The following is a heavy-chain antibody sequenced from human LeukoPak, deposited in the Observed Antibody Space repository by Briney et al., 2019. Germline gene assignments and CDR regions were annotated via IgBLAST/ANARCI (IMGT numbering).Heavy chain of an antibody. CDR3: ARQLPTAAADTRGYFDY. V-gene: IGHV4-39*01. CDR1: GGSTSNADYY. CDR2: MFYGGTN. Sequence: SETLSLTCSVSGGSTSNADYYWGWSRQAPGKGLEGIGSMFYGGTNHYNPSVKSRATISVDTSKNQFSLKLTSVTAADAAIYYCARQLPTAAADTRGYFDYWGQGAVVTVSS. D-gene: IGHD6-13*01. J-gene: IGHJ4*01.